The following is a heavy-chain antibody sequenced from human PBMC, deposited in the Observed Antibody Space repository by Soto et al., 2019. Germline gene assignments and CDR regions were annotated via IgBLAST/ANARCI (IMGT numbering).Heavy chain of an antibody. CDR1: GFSVSGNY. V-gene: IGHV3-53*03. CDR3: GRGSSDSSGTLRVDY. J-gene: IGHJ4*02. Sequence: PGGSLRLSCVATGFSVSGNYMRWVSQAHGKGLACVSVIYSCRNRYYADSVEGRFSISRDNSKNTLFLQMNGLRAEDTAMYYCGRGSSDSSGTLRVDYWGQGTLVTVSS. CDR2: IYSCRNR. D-gene: IGHD1-7*01.